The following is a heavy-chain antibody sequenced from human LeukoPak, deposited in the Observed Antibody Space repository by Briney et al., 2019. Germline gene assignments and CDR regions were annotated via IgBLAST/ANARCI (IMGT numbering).Heavy chain of an antibody. Sequence: GGSLRLSCAASGFTIRSYWMSWVRQAPGKGLEWVANIKQDGSEKYYVDSVKGRFTVSRDNAKNSLYLQMNSLRAGDTAVYFCARATTAFDYWGQGSLVTVSS. CDR1: GFTIRSYW. V-gene: IGHV3-7*04. D-gene: IGHD4-17*01. J-gene: IGHJ4*02. CDR2: IKQDGSEK. CDR3: ARATTAFDY.